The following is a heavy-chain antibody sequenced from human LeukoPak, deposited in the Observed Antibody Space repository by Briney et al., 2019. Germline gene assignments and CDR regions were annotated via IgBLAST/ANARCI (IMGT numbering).Heavy chain of an antibody. CDR2: IYYSGST. V-gene: IGHV4-59*08. CDR1: GGSISNYY. J-gene: IGHJ4*02. CDR3: ARGVGSSSPFDY. Sequence: SETLSLTCTVSGGSISNYYRSWIRQPPGKGLEWMGFIYYSGSTNNNPSLKSRVTISVDTSKNQFSLKVSSVTAADTAVYFCARGVGSSSPFDYWGQGTLVTVSS. D-gene: IGHD6-13*01.